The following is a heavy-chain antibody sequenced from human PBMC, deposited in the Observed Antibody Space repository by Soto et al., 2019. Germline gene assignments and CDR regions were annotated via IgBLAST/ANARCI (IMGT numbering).Heavy chain of an antibody. J-gene: IGHJ4*02. CDR3: VTTRDGTTFFPH. Sequence: GESLKISCQGSGYTFNSFWIGWVRQMPGEGLEWMGLMFPWTSDTRYSPSFQGHVSISVDRSTGTGYLQWNSLKASDTAMYYCVTTRDGTTFFPHWGQGTPVT. D-gene: IGHD1-7*01. V-gene: IGHV5-51*01. CDR2: MFPWTSDT. CDR1: GYTFNSFW.